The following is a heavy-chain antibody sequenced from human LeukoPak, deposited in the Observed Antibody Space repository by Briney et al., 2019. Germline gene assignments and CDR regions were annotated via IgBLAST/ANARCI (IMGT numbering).Heavy chain of an antibody. V-gene: IGHV3-23*01. J-gene: IGHJ4*02. CDR1: EFTFSDYY. CDR3: AKDRDYGGNSDFDY. Sequence: GGSLRLSCAASEFTFSDYYMSWIRQAPGKGLEWVSAIGGSGGSTYYADSVKGRFTISRDNSKSTLYLQMNSLRAEDTAVYYCAKDRDYGGNSDFDYWGQGTLVTVSS. D-gene: IGHD4-23*01. CDR2: IGGSGGST.